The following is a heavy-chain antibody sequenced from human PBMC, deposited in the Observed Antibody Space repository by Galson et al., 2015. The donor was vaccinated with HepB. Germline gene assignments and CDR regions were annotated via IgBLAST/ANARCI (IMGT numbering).Heavy chain of an antibody. Sequence: SVKVSCKASGYSFTSYGISWVRQAPGQGLEWMGGISAYNGNTDYAQKFQGRVTMSTDTSTSTAYMELRSLRSDDTAVYYCARTKRAFGIASAGTCLDYWGQGTLVTVSS. CDR2: ISAYNGNT. J-gene: IGHJ4*02. CDR1: GYSFTSYG. V-gene: IGHV1-18*01. D-gene: IGHD6-13*01. CDR3: ARTKRAFGIASAGTCLDY.